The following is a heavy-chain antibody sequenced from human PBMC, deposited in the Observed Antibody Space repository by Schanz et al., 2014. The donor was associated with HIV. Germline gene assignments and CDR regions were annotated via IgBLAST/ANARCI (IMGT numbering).Heavy chain of an antibody. Sequence: EVRLVESGGGLVQPGRSLRLSCAASGFTFDDHAMYWVRQVPGKGLEWVAGITWNGAGTGYADSVKGRFTISRDSAKNSLYLQMNSLRAEDTALYYCAKDNGWPLASYYGMDVWGQGTTVTVSS. V-gene: IGHV3-9*01. D-gene: IGHD6-19*01. J-gene: IGHJ6*02. CDR2: ITWNGAGT. CDR1: GFTFDDHA. CDR3: AKDNGWPLASYYGMDV.